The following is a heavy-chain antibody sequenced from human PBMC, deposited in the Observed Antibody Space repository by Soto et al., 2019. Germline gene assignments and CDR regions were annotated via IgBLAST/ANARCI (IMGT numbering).Heavy chain of an antibody. V-gene: IGHV1-69*01. CDR3: ARGAYCSSTNCFQRDMEGWAYDI. CDR1: RGSFSSYA. Sequence: QVQLVQSGPEVKKPGSSVKVSCKASRGSFSSYAVTWVRQAPGQGLEWMGGLIPRFGSADYAQKFQGRVAITADDSTATAYMELSSLRSEDTAVYYCARGAYCSSTNCFQRDMEGWAYDIWGQGTMVVVSP. D-gene: IGHD2-2*01. CDR2: LIPRFGSA. J-gene: IGHJ3*02.